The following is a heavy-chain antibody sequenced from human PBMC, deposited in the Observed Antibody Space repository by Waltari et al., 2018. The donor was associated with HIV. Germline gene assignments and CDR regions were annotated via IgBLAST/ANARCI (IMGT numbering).Heavy chain of an antibody. Sequence: QLRLQESGSGLLKPSQTLSPTCNVSGGSVCSSAFSWRWLPQSPGKGLEWIGYIYYTGSTYYNPSLKSRVNISLDRSKNQFSLRLSYVSAADTAVYYCARDRFCNGNGCSPSDAFDVWGQGRMVTVSS. CDR1: GGSVCSSAFS. D-gene: IGHD2-15*01. V-gene: IGHV4-30-2*06. CDR2: IYYTGST. CDR3: ARDRFCNGNGCSPSDAFDV. J-gene: IGHJ3*01.